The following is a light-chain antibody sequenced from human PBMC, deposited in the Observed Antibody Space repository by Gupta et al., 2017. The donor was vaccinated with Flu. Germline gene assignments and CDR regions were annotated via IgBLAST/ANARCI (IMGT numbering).Light chain of an antibody. J-gene: IGKJ2*01. Sequence: ELVLTQSPATLSLSPGERATLSCRASQSVGTYLAWYQQKPGQTPRLLIYDASNRATGIPARFSGSGSGTDFALTISSREPKDFAVYYCQKRSNWPPYTFGQGTRLEIK. CDR1: QSVGTY. CDR3: QKRSNWPPYT. CDR2: DAS. V-gene: IGKV3-11*01.